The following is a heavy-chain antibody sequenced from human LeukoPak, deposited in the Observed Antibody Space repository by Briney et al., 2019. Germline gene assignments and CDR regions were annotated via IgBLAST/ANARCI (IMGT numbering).Heavy chain of an antibody. J-gene: IGHJ4*02. CDR1: GYTFTRYG. CDR3: ARDPSNTPGLVPQGY. D-gene: IGHD2-8*02. Sequence: ASVKVSCKASGYTFTRYGISWVRQAPGQGLEWMGWISAYNGNTNYAQKLQGRVTMTTDTSTSTAYMELRSLRSDDTAVYYCARDPSNTPGLVPQGYWGQGTLVTVSS. CDR2: ISAYNGNT. V-gene: IGHV1-18*01.